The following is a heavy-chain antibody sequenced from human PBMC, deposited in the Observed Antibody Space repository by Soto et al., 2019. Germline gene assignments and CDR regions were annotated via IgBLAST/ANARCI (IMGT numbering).Heavy chain of an antibody. CDR3: ARDEYDVRSGSYDNAREV. V-gene: IGHV4-61*01. D-gene: IGHD3-3*01. Sequence: PSDTLSLTCTASGGSVGSESHYWSWIRQTPGKGLEWIGYIYYAGSTNYDPALKGRVTMSVDTSRDRVSLRLRSVTRADTAVYYGARDEYDVRSGSYDNAREVWYQGTKVTV. J-gene: IGHJ6*01. CDR2: IYYAGST. CDR1: GGSVGSESHY.